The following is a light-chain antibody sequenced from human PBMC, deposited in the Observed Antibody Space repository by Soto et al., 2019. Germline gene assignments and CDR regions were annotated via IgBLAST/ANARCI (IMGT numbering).Light chain of an antibody. CDR2: GAS. Sequence: EIVMTQSPSTLSVSPGERATLSCRASQSVSTYLTYLAWYQQKPGQAPRLLIYGASNRATGIPDRFSGSGSGTDFTLTISRLEPEDFAVYYCQQYGSSGTFGQGTKVDIK. CDR3: QQYGSSGT. V-gene: IGKV3-20*01. CDR1: QSVSTYLTY. J-gene: IGKJ1*01.